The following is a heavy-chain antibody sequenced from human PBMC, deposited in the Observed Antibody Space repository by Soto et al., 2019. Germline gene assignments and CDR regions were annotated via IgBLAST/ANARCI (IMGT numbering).Heavy chain of an antibody. Sequence: GGSLRLSCAASGFTFSSHSMNWVREAPGKGLEWVSCISSSSSAKYYADSVKGRFTISRDNAKKTLYLEMNSLRAEDTAEYYCAKDKGWRYCSRSSCLYSFVYWGQGTLVTVSS. V-gene: IGHV3-48*01. CDR3: AKDKGWRYCSRSSCLYSFVY. CDR1: GFTFSSHS. J-gene: IGHJ4*02. CDR2: ISSSSSAK. D-gene: IGHD2-2*01.